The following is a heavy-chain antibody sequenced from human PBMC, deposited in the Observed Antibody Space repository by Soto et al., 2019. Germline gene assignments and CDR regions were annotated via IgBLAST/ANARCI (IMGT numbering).Heavy chain of an antibody. J-gene: IGHJ4*02. CDR2: ISYSGNT. CDR1: GGSISGFY. CDR3: ARAPMVITRSYFDN. V-gene: IGHV4-59*01. Sequence: ETLSLTCNVSGGSISGFYWSWIRQPPGKGLEWIGYISYSGNTNYSPSLKSRVTISVDTSKKQLSLKLTSVTTADTAVYFCARAPMVITRSYFDNWGQGTPVTVSS. D-gene: IGHD1-20*01.